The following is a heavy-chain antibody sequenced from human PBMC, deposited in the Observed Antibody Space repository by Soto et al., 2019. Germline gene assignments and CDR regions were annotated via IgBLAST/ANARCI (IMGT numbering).Heavy chain of an antibody. CDR3: ARDLMYSSSSRQPLEFWFDP. V-gene: IGHV4-59*01. Sequence: SETLSLTCTVSGGSISSYYWSWIRQPPGKGLEWIGYIYYSGSTNYNPSLKSRVTISVGTSKNQFSLKLSSVTAADTAVYYCARDLMYSSSSRQPLEFWFDPWGQGTLVTVSS. CDR2: IYYSGST. J-gene: IGHJ5*02. D-gene: IGHD6-6*01. CDR1: GGSISSYY.